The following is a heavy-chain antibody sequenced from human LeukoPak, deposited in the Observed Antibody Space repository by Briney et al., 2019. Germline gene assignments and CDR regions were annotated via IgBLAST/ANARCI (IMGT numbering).Heavy chain of an antibody. Sequence: ASVKVSCKASGYTFTGYCMHWVREAPGQGLERMGWINPNGGGTNYAQKFKGRVTMTKDTSISTAYMELSRLRSDDTAVYYCAREYSSSWYGEGFDYWGQGTLVTVSS. D-gene: IGHD6-13*01. CDR3: AREYSSSWYGEGFDY. CDR1: GYTFTGYC. CDR2: INPNGGGT. V-gene: IGHV1-2*02. J-gene: IGHJ4*02.